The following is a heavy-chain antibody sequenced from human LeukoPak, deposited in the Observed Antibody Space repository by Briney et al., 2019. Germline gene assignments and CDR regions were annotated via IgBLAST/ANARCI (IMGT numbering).Heavy chain of an antibody. CDR2: INPNSGGT. Sequence: AASVKVSCKASGYTFTGYYMHWVRQAPGQGLEWMGWINPNSGGTNYAQKFQGRVTMTRDTSISTAYMELSRLRSDDTAVYYCARGPEGYYYYYYMDVWGKGTTVTVSS. CDR3: ARGPEGYYYYYYMDV. J-gene: IGHJ6*03. CDR1: GYTFTGYY. V-gene: IGHV1-2*02.